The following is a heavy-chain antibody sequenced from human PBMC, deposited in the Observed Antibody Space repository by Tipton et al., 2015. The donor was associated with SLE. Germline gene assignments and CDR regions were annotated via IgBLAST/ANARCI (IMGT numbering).Heavy chain of an antibody. CDR2: IYYTGTT. V-gene: IGHV4-39*01. CDR3: ARQGAGWGQTTQVWADYYYGMDV. CDR1: GGSISSSSYY. J-gene: IGHJ6*02. Sequence: TLSLTCTVSGGSISSSSYYWGWIRQPPGKGLEWIGTIYYTGTTHYNPSLQSRVTISVDPAKNEFSLKVNSVTAADTAVYYCARQGAGWGQTTQVWADYYYGMDVWGQGATVTVSS. D-gene: IGHD3-16*01.